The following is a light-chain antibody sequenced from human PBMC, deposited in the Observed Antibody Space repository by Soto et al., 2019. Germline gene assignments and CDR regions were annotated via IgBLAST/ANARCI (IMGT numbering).Light chain of an antibody. V-gene: IGKV3-20*01. J-gene: IGKJ1*01. CDR2: ATS. Sequence: DIGVTQCPCTLSLSPGETATLSCRASQPFXSDYLAWFQQRPGQAPRLLXVATSRSATDIPDRLSGSGSGTDFTRAIRRLEPEDFAVYYCHQFGCSPRTFGQGTKVDIK. CDR1: QPFXSDY. CDR3: HQFGCSPRT.